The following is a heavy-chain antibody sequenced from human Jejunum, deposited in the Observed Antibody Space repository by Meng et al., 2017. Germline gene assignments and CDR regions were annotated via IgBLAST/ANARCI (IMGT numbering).Heavy chain of an antibody. CDR3: ARVRYDSTNGYFFDF. J-gene: IGHJ4*02. V-gene: IGHV4-39*07. CDR2: ISYSRST. D-gene: IGHD3-22*01. Sequence: GSLRLSCTVSRASIGSSSYYWGWIRQPPGKGLEWIGTISYSRSTNYSPSLRSRVTISLDTSKNQISLRLTSMTAADTAVYYCARVRYDSTNGYFFDFWGQGTLVTVSS. CDR1: RASIGSSSYY.